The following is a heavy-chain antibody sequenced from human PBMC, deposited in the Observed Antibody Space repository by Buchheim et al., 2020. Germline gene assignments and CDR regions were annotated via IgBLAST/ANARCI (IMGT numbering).Heavy chain of an antibody. CDR1: GGSVSSGSYY. D-gene: IGHD6-19*01. J-gene: IGHJ5*02. Sequence: QVQLQESGPGLVKPSETLSLTCTVSGGSVSSGSYYWSWIRQPPGKGLEWIGYIYYSGSTNYNPSLKSRVTISVDTSKNQFSLKLSSVTAADTAVYYCARGRRFIAVAGRPWFDPWGQGTL. CDR2: IYYSGST. CDR3: ARGRRFIAVAGRPWFDP. V-gene: IGHV4-61*01.